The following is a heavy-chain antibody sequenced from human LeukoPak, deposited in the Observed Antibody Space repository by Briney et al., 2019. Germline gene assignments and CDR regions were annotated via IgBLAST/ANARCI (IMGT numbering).Heavy chain of an antibody. Sequence: GSLRLSCVGSGFIFSSYEMNWVRQAPGKGLEWVSYIRGSGTTIYYADSVKGRFTISRDNAKNTLSLQMDSLRGEDTAVYFCARDRTYYDILTGDFDYWGQGTLVTVSS. CDR1: GFIFSSYE. CDR2: IRGSGTTI. J-gene: IGHJ4*02. CDR3: ARDRTYYDILTGDFDY. D-gene: IGHD3-9*01. V-gene: IGHV3-48*03.